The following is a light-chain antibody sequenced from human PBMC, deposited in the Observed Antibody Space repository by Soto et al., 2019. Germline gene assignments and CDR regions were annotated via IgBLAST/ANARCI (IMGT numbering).Light chain of an antibody. CDR2: ATS. J-gene: IGKJ2*02. CDR1: QNINTY. Sequence: DIQMTQSPSSLSAPVGDSVTITCRASQNINTYLNWYRQKPGTAPKLLIYATSILQSGVPSRFSATGSGTDFTLTISSLQREDFATYYCQQSYTAPRTFGQGTKLEIK. V-gene: IGKV1-39*01. CDR3: QQSYTAPRT.